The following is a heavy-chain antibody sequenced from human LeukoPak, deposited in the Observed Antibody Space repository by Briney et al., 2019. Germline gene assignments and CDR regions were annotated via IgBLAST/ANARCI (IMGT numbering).Heavy chain of an antibody. D-gene: IGHD3-10*01. CDR3: ARQTIPDYYGSGSYYDG. CDR1: GYSFTSYW. Sequence: GESLKISCKGSGYSFTSYWIGWVRQMPGKGLEWMGIIYPGDSDTRYNPSFQGQVTISADKSISTAYLQWSSLKASDTAMYYCARQTIPDYYGSGSYYDGWGQGTLVTVSS. V-gene: IGHV5-51*01. J-gene: IGHJ4*02. CDR2: IYPGDSDT.